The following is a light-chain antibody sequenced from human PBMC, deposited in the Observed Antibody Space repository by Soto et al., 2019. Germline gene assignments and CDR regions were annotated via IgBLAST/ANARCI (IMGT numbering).Light chain of an antibody. CDR3: LQYSSYPWT. J-gene: IGKJ1*01. CDR1: QDVSDD. V-gene: IGKV1-17*01. Sequence: DIQMTQSPSSLSASVGDRVTITCRASQDVSDDLGWYQQTPGKAPERLIYEASTLHRGVPSRFSGSGSGTEFTLTISSLQPEDFAAYYCLQYSSYPWTFGQGTNVEIK. CDR2: EAS.